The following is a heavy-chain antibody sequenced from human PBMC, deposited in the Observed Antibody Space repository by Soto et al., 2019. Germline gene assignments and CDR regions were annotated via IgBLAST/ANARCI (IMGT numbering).Heavy chain of an antibody. D-gene: IGHD6-13*01. CDR2: IYYSGST. CDR3: ARDRRGSSWRTPGAFDI. Sequence: PSETLSLTCTVSGGSISSGGYYWSWIRQHPGKGLEWIGYIYYSGSTYYNPSLKSRVTISVDTSKNQFSLKLSSVTAADTAVYYCARDRRGSSWRTPGAFDIWGQGTMVTVSS. J-gene: IGHJ3*02. V-gene: IGHV4-31*03. CDR1: GGSISSGGYY.